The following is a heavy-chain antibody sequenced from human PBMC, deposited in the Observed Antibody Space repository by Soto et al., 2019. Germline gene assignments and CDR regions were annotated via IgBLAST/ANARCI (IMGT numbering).Heavy chain of an antibody. CDR2: IYYSGST. V-gene: IGHV4-59*08. D-gene: IGHD5-18*01. Sequence: SETLSLTCTVSGGSISSYYWSWIRQPPGKGLEWIGYIYYSGSTNYNPSLKSRVTISVDTSKNQFSLKLSSVTAADTAVYYCARHKRSYGYLGGPAYFDYWGQGTLVTVSS. CDR1: GGSISSYY. J-gene: IGHJ4*02. CDR3: ARHKRSYGYLGGPAYFDY.